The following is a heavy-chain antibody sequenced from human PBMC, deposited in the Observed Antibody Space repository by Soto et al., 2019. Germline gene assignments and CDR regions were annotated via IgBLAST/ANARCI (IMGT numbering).Heavy chain of an antibody. CDR3: AKDRQPDGRWPFDL. J-gene: IGHJ4*02. Sequence: VGSMRLSCAASGFTFSSYGMHWVRQDPGKGLEWVAVIWYDGSNKYYADSVKGRFTISRDNSNNMLYLQIHSLRADDTAVYYCAKDRQPDGRWPFDLWGQGTLVTVSS. V-gene: IGHV3-33*06. D-gene: IGHD2-2*01. CDR1: GFTFSSYG. CDR2: IWYDGSNK.